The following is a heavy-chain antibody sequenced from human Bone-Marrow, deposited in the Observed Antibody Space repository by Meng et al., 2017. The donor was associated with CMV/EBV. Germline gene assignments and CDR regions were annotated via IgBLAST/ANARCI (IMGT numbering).Heavy chain of an antibody. J-gene: IGHJ6*02. V-gene: IGHV1-8*01. Sequence: ASVKVSCKASGYTFTSYDINWVRQATGQGLEWMGWMNPNSGNTGYAQKFQGRVTMTRNTSISTAYMELSSLRSEDTAVYYCARVVYRALHYYYYGMDVWGQGTTVTVSS. CDR3: ARVVYRALHYYYYGMDV. D-gene: IGHD3-16*02. CDR2: MNPNSGNT. CDR1: GYTFTSYD.